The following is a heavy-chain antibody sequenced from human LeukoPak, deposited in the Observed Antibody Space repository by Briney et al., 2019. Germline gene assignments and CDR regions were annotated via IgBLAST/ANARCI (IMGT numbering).Heavy chain of an antibody. CDR3: ARSDAEMATTLDY. D-gene: IGHD5-12*01. CDR2: ISSSSSTI. CDR1: GSTFSSYG. Sequence: GGSLRLSCAVSGSTFSSYGTSWVRQAPGKGLEWVSYISSSSSTIYYADSVKGRFTISRDNAKNSLYLQMNSLRAEDTAVYYCARSDAEMATTLDYWGQGTLVTVSS. V-gene: IGHV3-48*01. J-gene: IGHJ4*02.